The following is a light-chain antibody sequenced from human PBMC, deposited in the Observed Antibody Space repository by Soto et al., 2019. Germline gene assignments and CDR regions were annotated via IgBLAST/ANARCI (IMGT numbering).Light chain of an antibody. Sequence: QSALTQPASVSGSPGQSITISCTGTSSDVGGYNYVSWYQQHTGKAPKLMIYEVSNRPSGVSNRFSGSKAGNTASLTISWLQAGDEADYYCSSFTSINTWVFGGGTKLTVL. CDR1: SSDVGGYNY. J-gene: IGLJ3*02. CDR2: EVS. CDR3: SSFTSINTWV. V-gene: IGLV2-14*01.